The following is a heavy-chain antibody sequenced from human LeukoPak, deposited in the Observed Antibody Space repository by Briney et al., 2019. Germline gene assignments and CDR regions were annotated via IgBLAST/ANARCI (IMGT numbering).Heavy chain of an antibody. CDR1: GFTFDDYA. Sequence: PGRSLRLSCAASGFTFDDYAMHWVRQAPGKGLEWVSGLSWNSNNIGYADSVKGRFTISRDNVKNSLYLQMNSLRAEGMALYYCAKAPSPYGSGSYFDYWGQGILVTVSS. CDR3: AKAPSPYGSGSYFDY. V-gene: IGHV3-9*03. CDR2: LSWNSNNI. J-gene: IGHJ4*02. D-gene: IGHD3-10*01.